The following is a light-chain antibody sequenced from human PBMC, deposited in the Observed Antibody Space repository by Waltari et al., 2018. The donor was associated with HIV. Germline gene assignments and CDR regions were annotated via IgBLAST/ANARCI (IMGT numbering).Light chain of an antibody. CDR1: ALPKQY. V-gene: IGLV3-25*03. CDR3: QSADSSGTYRV. Sequence: SYELTQPPSVSVSPGQTARITCSGDALPKQYAYWYHQKPGQAPVMGIYKDSERPSGIPERFSGSSSGTTVTLTISGVQAEDEADYYCQSADSSGTYRVFGGGTKLTVL. J-gene: IGLJ3*02. CDR2: KDS.